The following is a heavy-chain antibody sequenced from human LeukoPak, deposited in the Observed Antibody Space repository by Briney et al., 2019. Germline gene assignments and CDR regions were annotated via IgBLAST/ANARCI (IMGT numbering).Heavy chain of an antibody. V-gene: IGHV3-23*01. CDR1: GFTFSSYG. Sequence: PGGSLRLSCAASGFTFSSYGMSWVRQAPGKGLEWVSAISGSGGSTYYADSVKGRFTISRDNSKNTLYLQMNSLRAEDTAVYYCAKDRGIVGATPSLFDYWGHGTLVTVSS. J-gene: IGHJ4*01. CDR3: AKDRGIVGATPSLFDY. CDR2: ISGSGGST. D-gene: IGHD1-26*01.